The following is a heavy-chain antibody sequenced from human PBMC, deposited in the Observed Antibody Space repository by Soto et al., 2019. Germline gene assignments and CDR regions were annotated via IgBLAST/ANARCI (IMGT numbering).Heavy chain of an antibody. J-gene: IGHJ6*02. Sequence: SVKVSCKASGGTFSSYAISWVRQAPGQGLEWMGGIIPIFGTANYAQKFQGRVTITADESTSTAYMELSSLRSEDTAVYYCARDQPGYCSGGSCSHYYGMDVWGQGTTVTVSS. CDR2: IIPIFGTA. CDR1: GGTFSSYA. D-gene: IGHD2-15*01. V-gene: IGHV1-69*13. CDR3: ARDQPGYCSGGSCSHYYGMDV.